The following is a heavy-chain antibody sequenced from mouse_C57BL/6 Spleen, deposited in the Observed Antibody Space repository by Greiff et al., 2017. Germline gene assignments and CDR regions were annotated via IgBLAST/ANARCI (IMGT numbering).Heavy chain of an antibody. CDR3: ARSRDWDAMDY. V-gene: IGHV1-80*01. CDR1: GYAFSSYW. J-gene: IGHJ4*01. D-gene: IGHD4-1*01. CDR2: IYPGDGDT. Sequence: VKLKQSGAELVKPGASVKISCKASGYAFSSYWMNWVKQRPGKGLEWIGQIYPGDGDTNYNGKFKGKATLTADKSSSTAYMQLSSLTSEDSAVYFCARSRDWDAMDYWGQGTSVTVSS.